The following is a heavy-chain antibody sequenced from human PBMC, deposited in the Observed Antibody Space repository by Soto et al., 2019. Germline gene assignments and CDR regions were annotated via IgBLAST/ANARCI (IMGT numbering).Heavy chain of an antibody. CDR1: GFTFSTSG. Sequence: QVQLVESGGGVVQSGRSLRLSCAASGFTFSTSGMHWIRQAPGKGLEWVAMISHDGGATYYVDSVKGRFTISRDTDKNTLHLQMAILRPEDTATYYCAKDWGSSGWYNLFEPWGHGTLVTVSS. V-gene: IGHV3-30*18. D-gene: IGHD6-13*01. CDR3: AKDWGSSGWYNLFEP. J-gene: IGHJ5*02. CDR2: ISHDGGAT.